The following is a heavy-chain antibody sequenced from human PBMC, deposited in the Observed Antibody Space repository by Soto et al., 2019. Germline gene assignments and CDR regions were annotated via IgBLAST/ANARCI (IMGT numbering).Heavy chain of an antibody. CDR3: AASIFYYGMDV. Sequence: GESLKISCKGSGYTFTTYWIGWVRQMPGKGPEWMGIIYPGDSDTKYNPSFQGQVTISADKSITTTYLQWSSLKASDTAIYYCAASIFYYGMDVWGQGTTVTVSS. CDR1: GYTFTTYW. CDR2: IYPGDSDT. J-gene: IGHJ6*02. V-gene: IGHV5-51*01.